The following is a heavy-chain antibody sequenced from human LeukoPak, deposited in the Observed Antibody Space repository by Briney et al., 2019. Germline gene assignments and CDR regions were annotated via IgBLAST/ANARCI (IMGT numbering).Heavy chain of an antibody. V-gene: IGHV3-9*01. CDR1: GFTFDDYA. J-gene: IGHJ4*02. Sequence: GGSLRLSCAASGFTFDDYAMHWVRQAPGKGLEWVSGISWNSGSIGYADSVKGRFTISRDNAKNSLYLQMNSLRAEDTAVYYCARGLLKWLPDYWGQGTLVTVSS. D-gene: IGHD6-19*01. CDR3: ARGLLKWLPDY. CDR2: ISWNSGSI.